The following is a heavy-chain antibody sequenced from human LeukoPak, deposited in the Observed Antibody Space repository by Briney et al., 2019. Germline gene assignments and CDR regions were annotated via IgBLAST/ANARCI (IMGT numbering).Heavy chain of an antibody. D-gene: IGHD3-3*01. CDR2: SNPNSGGT. Sequence: GASVKVSCKASGYTXTGHYMHWVRQAPGQGLEWMGWSNPNSGGTKYAQKFQGRVTLTRDTSISTAYMELSRLRCDDTAVYYCARSYDFWSGPPFDPWGQGTLVTVSS. CDR3: ARSYDFWSGPPFDP. CDR1: GYTXTGHY. V-gene: IGHV1-2*02. J-gene: IGHJ5*02.